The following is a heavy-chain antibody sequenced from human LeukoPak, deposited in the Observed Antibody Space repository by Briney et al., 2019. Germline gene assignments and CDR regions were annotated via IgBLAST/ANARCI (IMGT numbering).Heavy chain of an antibody. CDR3: ASWPSVRYYYDSSGYFYGMDV. D-gene: IGHD3-22*01. CDR2: IIPILGIA. CDR1: GGTFSSYA. Sequence: SVKVSCKASGGTFSSYAISCVRQAPGQGLEWMGRIIPILGIANYAQKFQGRVTITADKSTSTAYMELSSLRSEDTAVYYCASWPSVRYYYDSSGYFYGMDVWGQGATVTVSS. J-gene: IGHJ6*02. V-gene: IGHV1-69*04.